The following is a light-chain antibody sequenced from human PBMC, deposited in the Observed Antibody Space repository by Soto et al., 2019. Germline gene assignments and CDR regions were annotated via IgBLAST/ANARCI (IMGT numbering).Light chain of an antibody. CDR3: RQYGSSPGT. CDR2: GAS. V-gene: IGKV3-20*01. J-gene: IGKJ1*01. Sequence: EIVLTQSPGTLSLSPGERATLSCRASQSVSSSYLAWYQQKPGQAPRLLIYGASSRVTGIPDRFSGSGSGTDFTLTISRLEPEDFAVYYCRQYGSSPGTFGQGTKVEIK. CDR1: QSVSSSY.